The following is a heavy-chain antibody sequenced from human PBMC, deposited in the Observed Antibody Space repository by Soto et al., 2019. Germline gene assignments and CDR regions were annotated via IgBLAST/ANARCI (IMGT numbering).Heavy chain of an antibody. Sequence: ASVKVSCKASGYTFTSYGISWVRQAPGQGLEWMGWISAYNGNTNYAQKFQERVTITRDMSTSTAYMELSSLRSEDTAVYYCAASIAVAAYDAFDIWGQGTMVTVSS. J-gene: IGHJ3*02. CDR3: AASIAVAAYDAFDI. D-gene: IGHD6-19*01. CDR2: ISAYNGNT. V-gene: IGHV1-18*01. CDR1: GYTFTSYG.